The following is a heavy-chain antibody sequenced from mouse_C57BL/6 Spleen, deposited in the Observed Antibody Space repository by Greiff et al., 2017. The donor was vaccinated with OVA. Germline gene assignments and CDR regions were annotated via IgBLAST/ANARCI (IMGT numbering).Heavy chain of an antibody. D-gene: IGHD2-4*01. J-gene: IGHJ3*01. V-gene: IGHV14-3*01. CDR2: IDPANGNT. CDR3: VGVPYDYAGAGFAY. Sequence: EVQLQQSVAELVRPGASVKLSCTASGFNIKNTYMHWVKQRPEQGLEWIGRIDPANGNTKYAPKFQGKATITADTSSNTAYLQLSSLTSEDTAIFSGVGVPYDYAGAGFAYWGKGTLVTVSA. CDR1: GFNIKNTY.